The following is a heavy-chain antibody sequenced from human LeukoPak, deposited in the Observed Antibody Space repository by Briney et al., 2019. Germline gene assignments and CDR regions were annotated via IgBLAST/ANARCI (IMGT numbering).Heavy chain of an antibody. D-gene: IGHD3-3*01. CDR1: GGSFSGYY. CDR2: INHSGST. J-gene: IGHJ4*02. Sequence: SETLSLTRAVYGGSFSGYYWSWIRQPPGKGLEWIGEINHSGSTNYNPSLKSRVTISVDTSKNQFSLKLSSVTAADTAVYYCATGNGFNDYWGQGTLVTVSS. V-gene: IGHV4-34*01. CDR3: ATGNGFNDY.